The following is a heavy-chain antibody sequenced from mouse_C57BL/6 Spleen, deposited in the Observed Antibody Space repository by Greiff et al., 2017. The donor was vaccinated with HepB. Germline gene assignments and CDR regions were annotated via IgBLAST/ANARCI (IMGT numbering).Heavy chain of an antibody. D-gene: IGHD1-1*01. V-gene: IGHV1-59*01. CDR3: ARGITTVVATGAFVH. Sequence: QVQLQQPGAELVRPGTSVKLSCKASGYTFTSYWMHWVKQRPGQGLEWIGVIDPSDSYTNYNQKFKGKATLTVDTSSSTAYMQLSSLTSEDSAVYQCARGITTVVATGAFVHWAKGTSLTVPS. J-gene: IGHJ2*02. CDR2: IDPSDSYT. CDR1: GYTFTSYW.